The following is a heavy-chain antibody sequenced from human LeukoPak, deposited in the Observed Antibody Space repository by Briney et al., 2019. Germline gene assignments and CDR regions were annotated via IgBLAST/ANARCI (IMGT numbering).Heavy chain of an antibody. J-gene: IGHJ4*02. V-gene: IGHV4-59*01. D-gene: IGHD1-26*01. CDR2: IYYSGST. Sequence: SETLSLTCTVSGGSISSYYWSWIRQPPGKGLEWIGYIYYSGSTNYNPSLKSRVTISVDTSKNQFSLKLRSVTAADTAVYYCARDGSGATYFDYWGQGTLVTVSS. CDR1: GGSISSYY. CDR3: ARDGSGATYFDY.